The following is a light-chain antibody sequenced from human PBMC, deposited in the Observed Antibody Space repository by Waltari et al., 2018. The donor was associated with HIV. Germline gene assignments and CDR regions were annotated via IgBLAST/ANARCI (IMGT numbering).Light chain of an antibody. J-gene: IGKJ1*01. V-gene: IGKV3-15*01. CDR3: QQYNNWPWT. CDR1: QNIANN. CDR2: GAS. Sequence: EVVMTQSPATLSVFPGERATLSCRASQNIANNLTWNQQKPGHPPRLLIYGASTRATGIPARFSGSGSGTEFTLTISSLQSEDFAVYYCQQYNNWPWTFGQGTKVEIK.